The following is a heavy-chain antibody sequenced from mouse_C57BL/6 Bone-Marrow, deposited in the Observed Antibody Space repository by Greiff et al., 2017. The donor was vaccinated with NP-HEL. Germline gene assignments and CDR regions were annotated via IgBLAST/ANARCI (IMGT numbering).Heavy chain of an antibody. CDR2: IDPEDGDT. CDR1: GFNINDYY. D-gene: IGHD2-5*01. J-gene: IGHJ1*03. V-gene: IGHV14-1*01. Sequence: VQLQPSGAELVRPGASVKLSCTASGFNINDYYMHWVKQRPDQGLEWIGRIDPEDGDTEYAPKFQGKATMTADTSSNTAYLQLSSLTSEDTAVYYCTTPSYYSNYGYFDVWGTGTTVTVSS. CDR3: TTPSYYSNYGYFDV.